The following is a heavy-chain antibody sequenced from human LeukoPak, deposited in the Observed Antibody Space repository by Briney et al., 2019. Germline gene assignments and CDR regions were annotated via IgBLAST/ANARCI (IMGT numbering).Heavy chain of an antibody. CDR1: GYRFTRYW. J-gene: IGHJ4*02. Sequence: GESLKISCKGSGYRFTRYWIGWVRQMPGKGLEWMGIIHPDDSDTRNSPSFQGQVTISADKSISTAYLQWSSLKASDTAMYYCASNGDSQGVFEYWGQGTLVTVSS. D-gene: IGHD4-17*01. CDR2: IHPDDSDT. CDR3: ASNGDSQGVFEY. V-gene: IGHV5-51*01.